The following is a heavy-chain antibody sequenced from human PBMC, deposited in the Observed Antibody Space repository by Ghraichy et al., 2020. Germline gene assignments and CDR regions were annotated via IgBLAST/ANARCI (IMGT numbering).Heavy chain of an antibody. CDR2: IYYSGST. Sequence: ESLNISCTVSGGSISSYYWSWIRQPPGKGLEWIGYIYYSGSTNYNPSLKSRVTISVDTSKNQFSLKLSSVTAADTAVYYCARGGGYYDSSDHFDYWGQGTLVTVSS. CDR3: ARGGGYYDSSDHFDY. CDR1: GGSISSYY. D-gene: IGHD3-22*01. J-gene: IGHJ4*02. V-gene: IGHV4-59*01.